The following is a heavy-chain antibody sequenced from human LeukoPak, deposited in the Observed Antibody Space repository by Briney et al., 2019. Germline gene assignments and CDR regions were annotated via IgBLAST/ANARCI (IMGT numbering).Heavy chain of an antibody. J-gene: IGHJ4*02. Sequence: SETLSLTCTVSGGSISSSSYYWGWIRQPPGKGLEWIGSIYYSGSTYYNPSRKSRVTISVDTSKNQFSLKLSSVTAADTAVYYWALGTSLDYWGQGTLVTVSS. V-gene: IGHV4-39*01. CDR2: IYYSGST. CDR3: ALGTSLDY. CDR1: GGSISSSSYY.